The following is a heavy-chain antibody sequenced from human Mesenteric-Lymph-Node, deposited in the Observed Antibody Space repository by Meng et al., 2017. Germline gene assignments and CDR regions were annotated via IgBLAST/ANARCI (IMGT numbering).Heavy chain of an antibody. CDR3: ARDLHLPDTAMLDY. Sequence: GESLKISCAASGFTFSSYEMNWVRQAPGKGLEWVSSISSSSSYIYYADSVKGRFTISRDNAKNSLYLQMNSLRAEDTAVYYCARDLHLPDTAMLDYWGQGTLVTVSS. CDR1: GFTFSSYE. D-gene: IGHD5-18*01. V-gene: IGHV3-21*01. J-gene: IGHJ4*02. CDR2: ISSSSSYI.